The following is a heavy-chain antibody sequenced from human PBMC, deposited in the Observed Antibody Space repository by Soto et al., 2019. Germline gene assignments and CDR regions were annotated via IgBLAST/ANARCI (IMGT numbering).Heavy chain of an antibody. V-gene: IGHV3-48*01. CDR2: ISSSSSTI. J-gene: IGHJ1*01. CDR1: GFTFSSYS. Sequence: PGGSLRLSCAASGFTFSSYSMNWVRQAPGKGLEWVSYISSSSSTIYYADSVKGRFTISRDNAKNSLYLQMNSLRAEDTAVYYCARDLFDSCGWDWGHGTMGTVSS. CDR3: ARDLFDSCGWD. D-gene: IGHD6-19*01.